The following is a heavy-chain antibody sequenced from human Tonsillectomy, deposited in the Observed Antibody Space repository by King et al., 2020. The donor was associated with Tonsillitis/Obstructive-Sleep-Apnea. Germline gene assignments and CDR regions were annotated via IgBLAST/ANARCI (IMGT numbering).Heavy chain of an antibody. D-gene: IGHD7-27*01. CDR3: ARDRPPPNWGFGY. CDR2: IYSDGST. V-gene: IGHV3-66*01. Sequence: VQLVESGGGLVQPGGSLRLSCAASGFTVSINYMSWVRQAPGKGLEWVSLIYSDGSTYYADSVKGRFSISRDNSKNTLYLQMNSLRAEDTSVYYCARDRPPPNWGFGYWGQGTLVTLSS. CDR1: GFTVSINY. J-gene: IGHJ4*02.